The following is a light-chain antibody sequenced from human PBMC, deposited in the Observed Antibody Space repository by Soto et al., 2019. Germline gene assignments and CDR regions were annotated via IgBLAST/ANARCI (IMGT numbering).Light chain of an antibody. J-gene: IGKJ2*02. CDR1: QSIRSY. CDR3: QQCYTSPCT. CDR2: AAS. Sequence: DIQMTQSPSSLSASVGNRVTITCRASQSIRSYLNWYQQKPGKAPNLLIYAASTLQSGVPSRFSGSGSGSDFTLAISSLLPEDVATSVCQQCYTSPCTFGQGTKLEIK. V-gene: IGKV1-39*01.